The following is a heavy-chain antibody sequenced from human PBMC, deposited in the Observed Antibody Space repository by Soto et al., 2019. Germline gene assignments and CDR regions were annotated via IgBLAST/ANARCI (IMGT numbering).Heavy chain of an antibody. J-gene: IGHJ3*02. CDR2: ISGSGGRT. CDR1: GFTFSSYA. CDR3: AKDRRAEDIVVVVAATRDAFDI. Sequence: EVQLLESGGGLVQPGGSLRLSCAASGFTFSSYAMSWVRQAPGKGLEWVSAISGSGGRTYYADSVKGRFTISRDNSKNTLYMQMNGLRAEDTAVYYCAKDRRAEDIVVVVAATRDAFDIWGQGRMVTVSS. D-gene: IGHD2-15*01. V-gene: IGHV3-23*01.